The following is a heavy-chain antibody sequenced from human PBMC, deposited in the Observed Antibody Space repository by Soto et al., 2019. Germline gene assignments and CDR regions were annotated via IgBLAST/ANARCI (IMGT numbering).Heavy chain of an antibody. CDR2: IYYTGST. CDR1: GASIRSGGYY. Sequence: SETLSLTCSVSGASIRSGGYYWSWLRQSPGKGLEWIGHIYYTGSTFYSPSLKSRLTISLDTPKNQFSLDLNSVTTADTAMYYCARIEMASIKWGQGILVTVSS. D-gene: IGHD5-12*01. V-gene: IGHV4-31*03. J-gene: IGHJ4*02. CDR3: ARIEMASIK.